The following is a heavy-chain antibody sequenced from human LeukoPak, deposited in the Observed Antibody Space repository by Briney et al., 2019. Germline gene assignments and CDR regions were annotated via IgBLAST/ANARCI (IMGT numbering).Heavy chain of an antibody. CDR2: INHSGST. Sequence: SETLSLTCAVYGGSFSGYYWSWIRQPPGKGLEWIGEINHSGSTNYNPSLKSRVTISVDTSKNQFSLKLSSVTAADTAVYYCARGSGWYKNSGFDYWGQGTLVTVSS. V-gene: IGHV4-34*01. J-gene: IGHJ4*02. CDR3: ARGSGWYKNSGFDY. D-gene: IGHD6-19*01. CDR1: GGSFSGYY.